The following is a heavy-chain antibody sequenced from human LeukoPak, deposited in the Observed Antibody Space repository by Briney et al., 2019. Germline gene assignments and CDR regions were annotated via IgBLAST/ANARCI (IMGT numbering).Heavy chain of an antibody. J-gene: IGHJ6*03. CDR2: IIPIFGTA. D-gene: IGHD3-3*02. CDR1: GGTFSRYA. Sequence: ASVKVSCKASGGTFSRYAISWVRQAPGQGLEWMGGIIPIFGTANYAQKFQGRVTITTDESTSTAYMELSSLRSEDTAVYYCARVGSSIYAVGYYYYYMDVWGKGTTVTVSS. CDR3: ARVGSSIYAVGYYYYYMDV. V-gene: IGHV1-69*05.